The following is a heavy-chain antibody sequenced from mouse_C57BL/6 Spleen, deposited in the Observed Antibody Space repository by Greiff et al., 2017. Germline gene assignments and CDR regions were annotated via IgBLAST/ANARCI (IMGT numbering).Heavy chain of an antibody. D-gene: IGHD2-5*01. CDR3: ARIRYSNSHWYFDV. V-gene: IGHV8-8*01. J-gene: IGHJ1*03. Sequence: QVTLKVSGPGILQPSQTLSLTCSFSGFSLSTFGMGVGWLRQPSGKGLEWLAHIWWDDDKYYNPALKSLLTFSKDTSKNQVFLKIAHVDTADTATYYCARIRYSNSHWYFDVWGTGTTVTVSS. CDR2: IWWDDDK. CDR1: GFSLSTFGMG.